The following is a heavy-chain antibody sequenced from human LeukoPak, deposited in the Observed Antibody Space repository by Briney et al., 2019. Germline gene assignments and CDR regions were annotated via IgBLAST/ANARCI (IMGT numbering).Heavy chain of an antibody. Sequence: AASVKVSRKASGYTFSSYDFNWVRQATGQGLEWMGWMNPNNGDTGYAQKFQGRVIMTSDSSISTVYMELSSLRYEDTAVYYCARAVRSAGGWLDPWGQGTLVTVSS. D-gene: IGHD3-3*01. V-gene: IGHV1-8*01. CDR2: MNPNNGDT. CDR3: ARAVRSAGGWLDP. CDR1: GYTFSSYD. J-gene: IGHJ5*02.